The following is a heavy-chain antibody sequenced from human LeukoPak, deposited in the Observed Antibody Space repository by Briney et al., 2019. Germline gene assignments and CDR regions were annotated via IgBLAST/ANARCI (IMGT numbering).Heavy chain of an antibody. CDR3: ARGSGARSYNWFDP. CDR1: GFIFSSYS. J-gene: IGHJ5*02. D-gene: IGHD3-10*01. CDR2: ISSGSSYI. V-gene: IGHV3-21*01. Sequence: GGSLRLSCAASGFIFSSYSMNWVRQAPGKGLEWVSSISSGSSYIYYADSVKGRFTISRDNAKNSLYLQMNSLRAEDTVVYYCARGSGARSYNWFDPWGQGTLVTVSS.